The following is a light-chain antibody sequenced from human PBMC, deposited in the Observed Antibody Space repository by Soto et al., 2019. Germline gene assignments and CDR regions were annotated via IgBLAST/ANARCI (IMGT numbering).Light chain of an antibody. Sequence: EVVLTXSPATLSLSXXXXATLSCRASESIGNYLAWYQQKLGQAPKLLIYDASHRAIGIPGRFSGDGSGTDFTLTISSLEPEDFAVYYCQWRSDWPPRLTFGGGTKVEIK. J-gene: IGKJ4*01. CDR1: ESIGNY. CDR3: QWRSDWPPRLT. CDR2: DAS. V-gene: IGKV3-11*01.